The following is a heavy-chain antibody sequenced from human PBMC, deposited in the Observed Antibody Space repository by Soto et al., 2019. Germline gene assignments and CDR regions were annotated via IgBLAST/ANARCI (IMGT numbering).Heavy chain of an antibody. Sequence: SETLSLTCTVSGGSIRSGGYYWSWVRQNPRRGLEWIGNIYCSGNTYYNPSLKSRLTISVDTSKNQFSLNLSSVTAADTAVYYCARDRLMATAGTARHYFGLDVWGQGTTVTVSS. CDR1: GGSIRSGGYY. V-gene: IGHV4-31*03. J-gene: IGHJ6*02. D-gene: IGHD5-18*01. CDR3: ARDRLMATAGTARHYFGLDV. CDR2: IYCSGNT.